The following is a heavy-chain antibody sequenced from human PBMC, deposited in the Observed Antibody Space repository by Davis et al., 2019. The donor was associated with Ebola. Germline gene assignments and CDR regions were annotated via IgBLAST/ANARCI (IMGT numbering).Heavy chain of an antibody. J-gene: IGHJ4*02. V-gene: IGHV3-30*04. D-gene: IGHD2-2*01. CDR2: ISYDGSNK. CDR1: GFSFRSYA. CDR3: AKDQDSSS. Sequence: GESLKISCAASGFSFRSYAMHWVRQAPGKGLEWVAVISYDGSNKYYADSVKGRFTISRDNSKNTLYLQMNSLRAEDTAVYYCAKDQDSSSWGQGTLVTVSS.